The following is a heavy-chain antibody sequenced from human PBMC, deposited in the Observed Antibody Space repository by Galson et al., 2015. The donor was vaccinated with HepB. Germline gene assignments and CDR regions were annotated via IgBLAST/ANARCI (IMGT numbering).Heavy chain of an antibody. J-gene: IGHJ6*03. D-gene: IGHD1-26*01. V-gene: IGHV4-39*01. Sequence: LSLTCTVSGGSIGSAYGGWIRQSPGKGLEWIACIDFSGYIHYNMPLKSRVTISIDMSRNQFFLKLGPVTAADTAVYYCARQPYALGTYFYRDVWGKGTTVTVSS. CDR3: ARQPYALGTYFYRDV. CDR1: GGSIGSAY. CDR2: IDFSGYI.